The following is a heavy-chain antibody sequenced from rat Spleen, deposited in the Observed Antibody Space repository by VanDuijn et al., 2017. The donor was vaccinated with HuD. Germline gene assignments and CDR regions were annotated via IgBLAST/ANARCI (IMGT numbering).Heavy chain of an antibody. V-gene: IGHV2-30*01. CDR2: IWTSGTT. J-gene: IGHJ2*01. CDR3: ARRPFDY. CDR1: GFSLTNYN. Sequence: QVQLKESGPGLVQPSQTLSLTCTVSGFSLTNYNVHWVRQTSGKGLEWMGIIWTSGTTDYNSALKSRLTISRDTSNSQVFLKMNSLQTEDTAMYFCARRPFDYWGQGVMVTVSS.